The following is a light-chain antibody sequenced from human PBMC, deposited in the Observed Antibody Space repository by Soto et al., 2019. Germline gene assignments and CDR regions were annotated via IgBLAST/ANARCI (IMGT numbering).Light chain of an antibody. CDR1: QSVSSAY. CDR2: AAS. Sequence: EIVLTQSPGTLSLSPGERATLSCRASQSVSSAYLAWYQHKPGQPPTLLIYAASSRVTGIPDRFSGSGSGTYFTLPISRLEAEDFAVYYCQQYGSSSTWTFGQGTKVEIK. CDR3: QQYGSSSTWT. J-gene: IGKJ1*01. V-gene: IGKV3-20*01.